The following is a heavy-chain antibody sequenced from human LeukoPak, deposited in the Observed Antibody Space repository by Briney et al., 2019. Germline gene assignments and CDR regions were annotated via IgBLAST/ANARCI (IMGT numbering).Heavy chain of an antibody. Sequence: ASVKVSCKVSGYTLTELSMHWLRQAPGKGLEWMGGFDPEDGETIYAQKFQGRVTMTEDTSTDTAYMELSSLRSEDTAVYYCATQIHCSSTSCYWSWFDPWGQGTLVTVSS. CDR3: ATQIHCSSTSCYWSWFDP. D-gene: IGHD2-2*01. J-gene: IGHJ5*02. CDR2: FDPEDGET. V-gene: IGHV1-24*01. CDR1: GYTLTELS.